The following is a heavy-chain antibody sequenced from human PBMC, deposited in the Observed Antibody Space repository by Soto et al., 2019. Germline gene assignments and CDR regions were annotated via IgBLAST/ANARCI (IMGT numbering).Heavy chain of an antibody. CDR2: IYWDGDK. CDR1: GFSLSSSGVG. J-gene: IGHJ6*02. D-gene: IGHD2-15*01. V-gene: IGHV2-5*02. CDR3: AHKGGRGAGMDV. Sequence: QITLKESGPTLVKPTQTLTVTCTFSGFSLSSSGVGVAWMRQPPGKALEWLALIYWDGDKRYSPFLKSRVTITKDTSEKQVVLTLTNMDPVDTATYYCAHKGGRGAGMDVWGQGTTVTVSS.